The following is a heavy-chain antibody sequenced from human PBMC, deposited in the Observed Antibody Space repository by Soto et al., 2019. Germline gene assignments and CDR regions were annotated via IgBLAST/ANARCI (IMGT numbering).Heavy chain of an antibody. Sequence: QVQLVESGGGVVQPGRSLRLSCAASGFTFSSYGMHWVRQAPGKGLEWVAVIWYDGSNKYYADSVKGRFTISRDNSKNTLYLQMNSLRAEDTAVYYCASDYGDYPGYYYGMDVWGQGTTVTVSS. CDR1: GFTFSSYG. CDR2: IWYDGSNK. J-gene: IGHJ6*02. CDR3: ASDYGDYPGYYYGMDV. D-gene: IGHD4-17*01. V-gene: IGHV3-33*01.